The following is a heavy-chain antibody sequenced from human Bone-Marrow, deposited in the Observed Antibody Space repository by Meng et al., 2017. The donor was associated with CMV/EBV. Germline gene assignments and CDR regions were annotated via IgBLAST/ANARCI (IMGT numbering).Heavy chain of an antibody. V-gene: IGHV1-2*02. D-gene: IGHD3-3*01. CDR2: INPNSGGT. CDR3: AGLGNYDFWEFDP. Sequence: ASVKVSCKASGYTFTGFYIHWVRQAPGQGLEWMGWINPNSGGTNYAQKFQGRVTMTRDTSISTAYMEVRRLRADDTAVYYCAGLGNYDFWEFDPWGQGPLVTVSS. CDR1: GYTFTGFY. J-gene: IGHJ5*02.